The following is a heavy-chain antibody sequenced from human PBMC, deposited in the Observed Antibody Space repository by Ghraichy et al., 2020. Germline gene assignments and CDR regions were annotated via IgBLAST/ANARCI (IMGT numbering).Heavy chain of an antibody. V-gene: IGHV4-59*01. J-gene: IGHJ4*02. CDR3: ARVRSYGLYYFDY. D-gene: IGHD5-18*01. Sequence: SETLSLTCTVSGGSISSYYWSWIRQPPGKGLEWIGYIYYSGSTNYNPSLKSRVTISVDTSKNQFSLKLSSVPAADTAVYYCARVRSYGLYYFDYWGQGTLVTVSS. CDR2: IYYSGST. CDR1: GGSISSYY.